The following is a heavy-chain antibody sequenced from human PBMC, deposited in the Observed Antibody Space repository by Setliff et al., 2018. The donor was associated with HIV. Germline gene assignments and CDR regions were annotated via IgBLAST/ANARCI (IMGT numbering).Heavy chain of an antibody. CDR2: IYYSGST. CDR1: GGSFTDIGGSFTDYY. CDR3: AREHDYSNHRRLDS. Sequence: SETLSLTCAVFGGSFTDIGGSFTDYYWIWIRQPPGKGLEWIGYIYYSGSTNYNPSLKSRVTMSVDTSKNQFSLKLTSVTAADTAMYYCAREHDYSNHRRLDSWGQGILVTVSS. D-gene: IGHD4-4*01. V-gene: IGHV4-61*08. J-gene: IGHJ4*02.